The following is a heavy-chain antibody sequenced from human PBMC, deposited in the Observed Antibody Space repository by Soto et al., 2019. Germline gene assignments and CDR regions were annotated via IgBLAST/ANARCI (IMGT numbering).Heavy chain of an antibody. CDR1: GFTFTSSA. D-gene: IGHD5-18*01. CDR2: IVVGSGNT. J-gene: IGHJ4*02. CDR3: AVFALVRWILPDY. V-gene: IGHV1-58*01. Sequence: QMQLVQSGPEVKKPGTSVKVSCKASGFTFTSSAVQWVRQARGQRLEWIGWIVVGSGNTNYAEKFQERVTITRDMSTSTAYMELSSLRSEDTAVYYCAVFALVRWILPDYWGQGTLVTVSS.